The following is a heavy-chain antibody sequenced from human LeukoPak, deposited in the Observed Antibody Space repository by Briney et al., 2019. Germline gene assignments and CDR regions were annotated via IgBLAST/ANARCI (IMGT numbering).Heavy chain of an antibody. V-gene: IGHV4-59*01. CDR1: GGSMSSYY. Sequence: SQTLSLTCTVSGGSMSSYYWSWIRQPPGKGLEWIGYIYYSGSTNYNPSLKSRVTISVDTSKNQFSLKLSSVTAADTAVYYCATSGYGDYDPRFDYWGQGTLVTVSS. J-gene: IGHJ4*02. D-gene: IGHD4-17*01. CDR3: ATSGYGDYDPRFDY. CDR2: IYYSGST.